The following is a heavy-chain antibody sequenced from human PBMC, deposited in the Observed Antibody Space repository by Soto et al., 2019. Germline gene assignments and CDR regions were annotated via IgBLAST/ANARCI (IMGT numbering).Heavy chain of an antibody. CDR3: ARDVGGTVTLEAAFDF. D-gene: IGHD4-17*01. CDR2: IFHHGNT. J-gene: IGHJ3*01. Sequence: QVQLLASGPGLVKPSETLSLTCTVSGNSISDYYWSWIRQPPGKGLEWIGYIFHHGNTNYNPSLKRRVTMSVDTSKNQFSLRLSSVTAADTALYYCARDVGGTVTLEAAFDFGGQGTMVTVS. CDR1: GNSISDYY. V-gene: IGHV4-59*01.